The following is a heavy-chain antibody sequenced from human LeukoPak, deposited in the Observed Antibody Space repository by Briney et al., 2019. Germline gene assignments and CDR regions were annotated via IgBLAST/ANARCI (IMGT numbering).Heavy chain of an antibody. V-gene: IGHV4-61*02. J-gene: IGHJ4*02. CDR2: IYTSGST. D-gene: IGHD6-13*01. CDR1: GGSISSGSYY. Sequence: SETLSLTCTVSGGSISSGSYYWSWIRQPAGKGLEWIGRIYTSGSTNYNPSLKSRVTISVDTSKNQFSLKLSSVTAADMAVYYCARDSSSWYYFDYWGQGTLVTVSS. CDR3: ARDSSSWYYFDY.